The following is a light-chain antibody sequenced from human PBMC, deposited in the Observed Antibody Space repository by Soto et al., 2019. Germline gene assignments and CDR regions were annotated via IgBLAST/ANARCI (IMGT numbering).Light chain of an antibody. J-gene: IGKJ1*01. V-gene: IGKV4-1*01. CDR2: WAS. CDR1: QSILYNSNNKNY. CDR3: QQYYTTPWT. Sequence: DIVMTQSPDSLAVSLGERATINCKSSQSILYNSNNKNYLAWFQQKPGQSPKLLIYWASTRESGVPDRFSGSGSETDFTLTISSLQAEDVAVYFCQQYYTTPWTFGQGTKVEIK.